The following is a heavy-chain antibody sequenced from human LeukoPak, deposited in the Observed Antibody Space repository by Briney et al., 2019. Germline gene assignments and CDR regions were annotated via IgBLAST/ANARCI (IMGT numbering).Heavy chain of an antibody. CDR2: INPSGGST. Sequence: ASVKVSCKASGYTFTSYYMHWVRQAPGQGLEWMGIINPSGGSTSYAQKFQGRVTMTRDMTTSTVYMELSSLRSEDTAVYYCARQGEAAGAPFDYWGQGTLVTVSS. CDR3: ARQGEAAGAPFDY. J-gene: IGHJ4*02. CDR1: GYTFTSYY. V-gene: IGHV1-46*01. D-gene: IGHD6-13*01.